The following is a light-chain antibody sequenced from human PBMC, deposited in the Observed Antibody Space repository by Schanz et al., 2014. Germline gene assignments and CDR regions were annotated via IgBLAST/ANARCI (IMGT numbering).Light chain of an antibody. Sequence: QSALTQPASVSGSPGQSITISCTGTSSDVGGYNYVSWYQQHPGKAPKLMIYDVSNRSSGVSNRFSGSKSGNTASLTISGLQAEDEADYYCTSYTSSRTWVFGGGTQLTVL. CDR2: DVS. CDR3: TSYTSSRTWV. CDR1: SSDVGGYNY. V-gene: IGLV2-14*01. J-gene: IGLJ7*01.